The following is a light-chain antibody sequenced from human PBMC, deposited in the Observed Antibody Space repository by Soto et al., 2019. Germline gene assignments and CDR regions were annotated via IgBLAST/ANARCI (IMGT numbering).Light chain of an antibody. CDR1: QSVSSSF. CDR3: QQYGSSSWT. Sequence: EIVLTQSPGTLSFSPGERAPLSCRASQSVSSSFLAWYQQKPGQAPRLLIYGASSRATGIPDRFSGSGSGTDFTLTISRLEPEDFAVYYCQQYGSSSWTFGQGTKVEIK. J-gene: IGKJ1*01. V-gene: IGKV3-20*01. CDR2: GAS.